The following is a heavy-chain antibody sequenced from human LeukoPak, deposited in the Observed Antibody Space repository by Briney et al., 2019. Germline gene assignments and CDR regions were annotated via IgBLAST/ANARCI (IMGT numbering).Heavy chain of an antibody. Sequence: QPGGSLRLSCAASGFTFSSYAMSWVRQAPEKGLEWVSAISGSGGATYYADSVKGRFTISRDNSKNTLYLQMNSLRAEDTAVYYCAKDRAIHLVPYYLVPDIWGQGTVVTVSS. J-gene: IGHJ3*02. CDR3: AKDRAIHLVPYYLVPDI. V-gene: IGHV3-23*01. CDR2: ISGSGGAT. CDR1: GFTFSSYA. D-gene: IGHD5-18*01.